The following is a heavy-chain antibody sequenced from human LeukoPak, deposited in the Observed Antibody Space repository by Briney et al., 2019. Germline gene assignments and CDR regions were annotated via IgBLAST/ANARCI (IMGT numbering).Heavy chain of an antibody. CDR3: ARKLTGTTYFDC. D-gene: IGHD1-1*01. V-gene: IGHV3-48*04. Sequence: PGGSLRLSCAASGFTFATYTMHWVRQAPGKGLEWVSYITSRSTTIYYADSVKGRFTISRDSAKNSVYLRMNSLRAEDTALYYCARKLTGTTYFDCWGQGTLVTVSS. CDR2: ITSRSTTI. CDR1: GFTFATYT. J-gene: IGHJ4*02.